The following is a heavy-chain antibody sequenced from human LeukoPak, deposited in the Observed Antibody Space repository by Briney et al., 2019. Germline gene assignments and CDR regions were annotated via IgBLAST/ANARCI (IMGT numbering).Heavy chain of an antibody. J-gene: IGHJ6*03. D-gene: IGHD3/OR15-3a*01. V-gene: IGHV3-20*01. CDR1: GFTFNDYG. CDR3: AGEIRTGYSNYYYYMDV. CDR2: INWNGGST. Sequence: GGSLRLSCVASGFTFNDYGMSRVRQAPGKGLEWVSGINWNGGSTGYADSVKGRFTISRDNAKNSLYLQMNSLRAEDTALYHCAGEIRTGYSNYYYYMDVWGKGTTVTVS.